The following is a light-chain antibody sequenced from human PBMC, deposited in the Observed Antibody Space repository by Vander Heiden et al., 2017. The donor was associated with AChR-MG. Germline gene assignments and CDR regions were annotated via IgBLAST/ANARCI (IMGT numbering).Light chain of an antibody. J-gene: IGLJ3*02. CDR1: NVGGTS. V-gene: IGLV3-21*03. CDR2: HNN. Sequence: SYVLTQPPSVSVAPGKTARTTCGGDNVGGTSVHWYQQKPGQAPRLVVYHNNDRPSGIPERFSGSKSGNLATLSISRVEAGDEADYYCQVWDGTTDQWVFGGGTKLTAL. CDR3: QVWDGTTDQWV.